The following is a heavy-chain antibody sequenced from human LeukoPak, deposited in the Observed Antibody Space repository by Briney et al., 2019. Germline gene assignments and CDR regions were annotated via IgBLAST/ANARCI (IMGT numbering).Heavy chain of an antibody. Sequence: GGSLRLSCAASGFTFSTYAMSWVRQAPGKGLQWVSSMSNDDSTYYADSVKGRFIISRDNSKNTLYLQMNSLRADDAAVYYCARALSQELIRYSQEWGQGTLVSVSS. CDR3: ARALSQELIRYSQE. CDR2: MSNDDST. J-gene: IGHJ1*01. V-gene: IGHV3-23*01. D-gene: IGHD2-15*01. CDR1: GFTFSTYA.